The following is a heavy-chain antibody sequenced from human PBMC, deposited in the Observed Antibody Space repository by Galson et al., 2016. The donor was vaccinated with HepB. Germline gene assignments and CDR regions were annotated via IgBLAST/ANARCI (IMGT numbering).Heavy chain of an antibody. CDR1: GFTFSSYS. CDR3: ARDPSATHGVNFYYYGMDV. V-gene: IGHV3-15*01. D-gene: IGHD3-16*02. Sequence: SLRLSCAASGFTFSSYSMNWVRQAPGKGLEWVGRIKSMTDGGTTDYAAPVKGRFTISRDESKNTVYLQMNSLRGDDTAVYFCARDPSATHGVNFYYYGMDVWGQGTPVTVSS. J-gene: IGHJ6*02. CDR2: IKSMTDGGTT.